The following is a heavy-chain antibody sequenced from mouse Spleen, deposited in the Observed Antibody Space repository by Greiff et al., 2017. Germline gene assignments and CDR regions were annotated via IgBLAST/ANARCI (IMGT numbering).Heavy chain of an antibody. D-gene: IGHD4-1*01. Sequence: QVHVKQPGAELVMPGASVKLSCKASGYTFTSYWMHWVKQRPGQGLEWIGEIDPSDSYTNYNQKFKGKATLTVDKSSSTAYMQLSSLTSEDSAVYYCARVGRYGYFDVWGTGTTVTVSS. V-gene: IGHV1-69*01. CDR3: ARVGRYGYFDV. J-gene: IGHJ1*03. CDR2: IDPSDSYT. CDR1: GYTFTSYW.